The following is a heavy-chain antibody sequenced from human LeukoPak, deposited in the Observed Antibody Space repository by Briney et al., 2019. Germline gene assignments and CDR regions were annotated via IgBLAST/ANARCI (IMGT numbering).Heavy chain of an antibody. CDR3: ARGDFKPAMVFDY. D-gene: IGHD5-18*01. J-gene: IGHJ4*02. CDR2: INWNGDST. V-gene: IGHV3-20*04. Sequence: GGSLRLSCAASGFTFDDYGMNWVRQAPGKGLEWVSGINWNGDSTDYADSMKGRFTISRDNANNSLYLQMNGLRAEDTAVYYCARGDFKPAMVFDYWGQGTLVTVSS. CDR1: GFTFDDYG.